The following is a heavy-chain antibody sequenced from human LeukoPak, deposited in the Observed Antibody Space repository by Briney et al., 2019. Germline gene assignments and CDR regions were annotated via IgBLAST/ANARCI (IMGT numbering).Heavy chain of an antibody. CDR2: VGVSGSTI. Sequence: PGGSLRLSCAASGFTFSSYAMSWVRQAPGKGLEWVSVVGVSGSTIYYADSVKGRFTISRDNAKNSLYLQLNSLRAEDTAVYYCTREDNWYFDLWGRGTLVTVSS. J-gene: IGHJ2*01. CDR1: GFTFSSYA. V-gene: IGHV3-23*01. CDR3: TREDNWYFDL.